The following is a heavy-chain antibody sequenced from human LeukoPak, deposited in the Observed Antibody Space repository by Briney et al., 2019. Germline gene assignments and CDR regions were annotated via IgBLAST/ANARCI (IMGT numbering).Heavy chain of an antibody. CDR3: ASAIAARPFDY. D-gene: IGHD6-6*01. CDR2: TYYSGST. V-gene: IGHV4-59*01. Sequence: SETLSLTCTVSGGSISSYYWSWIRQPPGKGLEWIGYTYYSGSTNYNPSLKSRVTISVDTSKNQFSLKLSSVTAADTAVYYCASAIAARPFDYWGQGTLVTVSS. CDR1: GGSISSYY. J-gene: IGHJ4*02.